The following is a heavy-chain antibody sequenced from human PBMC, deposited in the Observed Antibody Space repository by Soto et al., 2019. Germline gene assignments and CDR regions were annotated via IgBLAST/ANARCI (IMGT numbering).Heavy chain of an antibody. D-gene: IGHD4-17*01. V-gene: IGHV3-15*01. Sequence: EVQLVESGGDLVKPGGSLRLSCAASEFTFANAWISWVRQAPGKGLEWVGRIKSKADGGTTDYDAPVKGRFTISRDESQNTLYLQMNSLKTEDTAVYYCTSLYYGHWGQGTLVTVSS. CDR2: IKSKADGGTT. CDR3: TSLYYGH. CDR1: EFTFANAW. J-gene: IGHJ4*02.